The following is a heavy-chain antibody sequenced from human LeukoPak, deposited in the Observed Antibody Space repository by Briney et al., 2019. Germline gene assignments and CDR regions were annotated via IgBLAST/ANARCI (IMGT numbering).Heavy chain of an antibody. J-gene: IGHJ4*02. D-gene: IGHD2/OR15-2a*01. CDR2: IYYSGST. V-gene: IGHV4-59*08. CDR3: AGHHPRNTVDF. CDR1: GGSISSYY. Sequence: SETLSLTCTVSGGSISSYYWSWIRQPPGKGLEWIGYIYYSGSTNYNPSLKSRVTTSLDTSKNQFSLKLSSVTAADTAVYYCAGHHPRNTVDFWGQGTLVTVSS.